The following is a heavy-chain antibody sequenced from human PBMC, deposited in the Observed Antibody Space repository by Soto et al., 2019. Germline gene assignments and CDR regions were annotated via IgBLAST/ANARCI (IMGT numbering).Heavy chain of an antibody. V-gene: IGHV3-15*01. Sequence: LRISCAASGFTFSKALISWVRQAQGKWLEWVGRIKSKTDGGTTDYAAPVKGRFTISRDDSKNTLYLQMNSLKTEDTAVYYCTTNLGDSRDWRQGPLVTVCS. CDR2: IKSKTDGGTT. CDR3: TTNLGDSRD. CDR1: GFTFSKAL. D-gene: IGHD1-26*01. J-gene: IGHJ4*02.